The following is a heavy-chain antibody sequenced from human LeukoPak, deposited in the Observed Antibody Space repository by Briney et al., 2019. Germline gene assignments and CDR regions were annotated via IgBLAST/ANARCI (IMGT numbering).Heavy chain of an antibody. D-gene: IGHD6-13*01. Sequence: ASVKVSCKASGYTFTGYYMHWVRQAPGQGLEWMGWINPNSGGTNYAQKLQGRVTMTRDTSISTAYMELSRLRSDDTAVYYCARAPRRSSSPYYFDYWGQGTLVTVSS. CDR3: ARAPRRSSSPYYFDY. CDR2: INPNSGGT. J-gene: IGHJ4*02. V-gene: IGHV1-2*02. CDR1: GYTFTGYY.